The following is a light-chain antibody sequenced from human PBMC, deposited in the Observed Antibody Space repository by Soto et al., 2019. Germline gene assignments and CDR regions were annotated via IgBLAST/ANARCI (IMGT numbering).Light chain of an antibody. CDR3: QHYGSSLWT. J-gene: IGKJ1*01. CDR2: GAS. CDR1: QSFDRSF. V-gene: IGKV3-20*01. Sequence: EIVLTQSTGTLSLSPGERATLSCRASQSFDRSFLAWYQQKPGQAPRFLIYGASNRATGIPDRFSGSGSGTDFTLTISRLEPEDFAVYYCQHYGSSLWTFGKGTKVDIK.